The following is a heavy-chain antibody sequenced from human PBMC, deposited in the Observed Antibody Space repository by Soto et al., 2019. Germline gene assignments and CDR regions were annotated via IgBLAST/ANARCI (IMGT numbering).Heavy chain of an antibody. V-gene: IGHV4-31*03. J-gene: IGHJ4*02. CDR2: IYYSGST. CDR3: ASAYCSSTSCGPDY. D-gene: IGHD2-2*01. Sequence: SETLSLTCTVSGGSISSGGYYWSWIRQHPGKGLEWIGYIYYSGSTCYNPSLKSRVTISVDTSKNQFSLKLSSVTAADTAVYYCASAYCSSTSCGPDYWGQGTLVTVSS. CDR1: GGSISSGGYY.